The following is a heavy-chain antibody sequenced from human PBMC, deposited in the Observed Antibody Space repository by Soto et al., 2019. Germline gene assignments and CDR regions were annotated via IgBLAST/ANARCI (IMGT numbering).Heavy chain of an antibody. CDR3: ASTTKYYYDSGGYYNGWYYYYGMDV. V-gene: IGHV4-30-2*01. D-gene: IGHD3-22*01. J-gene: IGHJ6*02. CDR1: GGSISSGGYS. Sequence: TLSLTCAVSGGSISSGGYSWSWIRQPPGKGLEWIGYIYHSGSTYYNPSLKSRVTISVDRSKNQFSLKLSSVTAADTAVYYCASTTKYYYDSGGYYNGWYYYYGMDVWGQGTTVTVSS. CDR2: IYHSGST.